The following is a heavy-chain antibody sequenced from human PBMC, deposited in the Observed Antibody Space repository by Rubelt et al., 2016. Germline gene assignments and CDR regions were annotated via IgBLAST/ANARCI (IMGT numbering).Heavy chain of an antibody. CDR1: GFTFSSYS. CDR3: ARTPAEYSYGPF. Sequence: AASGFTFSSYSMNWVRQAPGKGLEWVSSISSSSSYIYYADSVKGRFTISRDNAKNSLYLQMNSLRAEDTAVYYCARTPAEYSYGPFWGQGTMVTVSS. D-gene: IGHD5-18*01. J-gene: IGHJ3*01. V-gene: IGHV3-21*01. CDR2: ISSSSSYI.